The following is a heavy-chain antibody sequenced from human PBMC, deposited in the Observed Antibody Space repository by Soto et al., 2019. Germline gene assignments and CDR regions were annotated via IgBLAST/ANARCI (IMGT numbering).Heavy chain of an antibody. V-gene: IGHV4-59*01. D-gene: IGHD4-17*01. J-gene: IGHJ6*03. CDR3: ARDHYGDLEGDYYYYMDV. Sequence: SETLSLTCTVSGGSISSYYWSWIRQPPGKGLEWIGYIYYSGSTNYNPSLKSRVTISVDTSKNQFSLKLSSVTAADTAVYYCARDHYGDLEGDYYYYMDVWGKGTTVTVSS. CDR2: IYYSGST. CDR1: GGSISSYY.